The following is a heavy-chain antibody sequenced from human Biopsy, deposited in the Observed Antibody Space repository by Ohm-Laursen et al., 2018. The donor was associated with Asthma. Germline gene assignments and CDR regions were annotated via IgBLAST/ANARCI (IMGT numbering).Heavy chain of an antibody. D-gene: IGHD1-26*01. J-gene: IGHJ4*02. Sequence: SLRLSCTASGFSFSNYGMHWVRQAPGKGLDWVAVISFDGTDRNYTDSVKGRFTISRDNSRNTLHLEMNSLRAEDTAVYFCAKEVFPGWELRRGPDSWGQGTLVTVSS. CDR1: GFSFSNYG. CDR2: ISFDGTDR. CDR3: AKEVFPGWELRRGPDS. V-gene: IGHV3-30*18.